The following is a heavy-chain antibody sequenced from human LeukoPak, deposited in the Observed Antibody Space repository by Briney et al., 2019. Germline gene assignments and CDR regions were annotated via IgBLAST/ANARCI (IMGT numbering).Heavy chain of an antibody. CDR1: GFTFRSYW. D-gene: IGHD3-10*01. J-gene: IGHJ6*03. V-gene: IGHV3-7*01. CDR2: VKQDGSEK. Sequence: GGSLRLSCAASGFTFRSYWMSWVRQAPGKGLEWVANVKQDGSEKYYVDSVKGRFTISRDNAKNSLYLQMKSLRAEDTAVYYCARDRGSFWPHRHMDVWGKGTTVTISS. CDR3: ARDRGSFWPHRHMDV.